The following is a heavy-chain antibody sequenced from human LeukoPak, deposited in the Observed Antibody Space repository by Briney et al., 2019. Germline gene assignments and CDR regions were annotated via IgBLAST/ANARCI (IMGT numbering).Heavy chain of an antibody. CDR2: ISSGGTYE. D-gene: IGHD3-10*01. CDR3: ARDSTYYYDSGSSGPHYFDN. V-gene: IGHV3-30*01. J-gene: IGHJ4*02. Sequence: GKSLRLSCAASGFTFSNYAMHWVRQAPGKGLEWVSLISSGGTYEYYADSVEGRFTISRDNSKNTLYLQLNSLRAEDTAVYYCARDSTYYYDSGSSGPHYFDNWGQGTLVTVSS. CDR1: GFTFSNYA.